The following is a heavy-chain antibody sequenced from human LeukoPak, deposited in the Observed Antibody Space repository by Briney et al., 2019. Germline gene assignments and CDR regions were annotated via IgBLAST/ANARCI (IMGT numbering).Heavy chain of an antibody. V-gene: IGHV5-51*03. CDR1: GYSFMTYW. Sequence: KPGESLKISCQASGYSFMTYWIGWVRQMPGRGLEWMAIIYPGDSDTKYSPSFQDQVTISADKSISTAYLQWSSLKASDTAMYYCARSVGELKSNWFDPWGQGTLVTVSS. J-gene: IGHJ5*02. CDR2: IYPGDSDT. D-gene: IGHD3-10*01. CDR3: ARSVGELKSNWFDP.